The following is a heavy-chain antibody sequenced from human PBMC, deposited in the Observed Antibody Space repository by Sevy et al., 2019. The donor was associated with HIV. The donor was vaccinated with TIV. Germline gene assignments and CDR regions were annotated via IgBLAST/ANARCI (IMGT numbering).Heavy chain of an antibody. V-gene: IGHV3-72*01. CDR2: IKNKADRSTT. J-gene: IGHJ4*02. Sequence: GGSLRLSCAASGFILSDYYMDWVRQAPGKGLEWVGNIKNKADRSTTQHAASVKGRFAISRDDSKNSMYLRMDSLQIEDTAVYYCRQEWSGYENWGQGTLVTVSS. CDR1: GFILSDYY. CDR3: RQEWSGYEN. D-gene: IGHD3-3*01.